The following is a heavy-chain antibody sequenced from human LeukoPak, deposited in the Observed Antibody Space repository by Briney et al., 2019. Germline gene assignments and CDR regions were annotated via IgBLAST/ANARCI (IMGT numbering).Heavy chain of an antibody. V-gene: IGHV3-30*02. CDR2: IRYDGSNK. CDR1: GFTFTNYG. D-gene: IGHD5-18*01. J-gene: IGHJ2*01. Sequence: GGSLRLSCAASGFTFTNYGMHWVRQAPGKGLEWVAFIRYDGSNKYYADSVKGRFTISRDNSKNTLYLQMNSLRAEDTAVYYCAKDTASSWWYFDLWGRGTPVTVSS. CDR3: AKDTASSWWYFDL.